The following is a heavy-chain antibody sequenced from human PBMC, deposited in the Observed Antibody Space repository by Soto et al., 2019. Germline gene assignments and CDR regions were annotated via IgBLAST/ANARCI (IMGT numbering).Heavy chain of an antibody. J-gene: IGHJ6*02. V-gene: IGHV1-69*06. CDR1: GGTFSSYS. Sequence: GASMKGSCKASGGTFSSYSISWVRPAPGQGLEWMGGIIPIFGTANHAQKFQGRVTITADKSTSTAYMELSSLRSEDTAVYNCARDRSGWTGYYYYGMDVWGQGTTVTVSS. CDR3: ARDRSGWTGYYYYGMDV. CDR2: IIPIFGTA. D-gene: IGHD6-19*01.